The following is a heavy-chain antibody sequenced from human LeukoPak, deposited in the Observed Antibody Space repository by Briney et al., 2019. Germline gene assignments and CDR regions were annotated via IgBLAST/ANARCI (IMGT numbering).Heavy chain of an antibody. CDR3: ARRMTGIAAAMDY. D-gene: IGHD6-13*01. J-gene: IGHJ4*02. CDR2: INPSGGST. Sequence: GASVKVSCKASGYTSTSYYMHWVRQAPGQGLEWMGIINPSGGSTSYAQKFQGRVTMTRDMSTSTVYMELSSLRSEDTAVYYCARRMTGIAAAMDYWGQGTLVTVSS. CDR1: GYTSTSYY. V-gene: IGHV1-46*01.